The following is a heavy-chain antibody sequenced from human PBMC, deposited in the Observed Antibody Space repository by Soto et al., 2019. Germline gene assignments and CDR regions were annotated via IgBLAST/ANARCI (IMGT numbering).Heavy chain of an antibody. CDR2: IDYSGNI. CDR3: ARLGSSSSLGAFDI. J-gene: IGHJ3*02. CDR1: GGSITSSGSA. D-gene: IGHD6-6*01. V-gene: IGHV4-39*01. Sequence: SETLSLTCNASGGSITSSGSAWGWIRQSPGKGLEWIGTIDYSGNIYYIPSLKSRITISVDTSKNQISLKLSSVTAADTSVYFCARLGSSSSLGAFDIWGQGTMVTVSS.